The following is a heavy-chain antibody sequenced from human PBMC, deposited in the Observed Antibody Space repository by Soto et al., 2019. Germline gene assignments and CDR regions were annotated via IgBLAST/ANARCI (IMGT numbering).Heavy chain of an antibody. D-gene: IGHD3-3*01. Sequence: QITLKESGPTLVKPTQTLTLTCTFSGFSLSTSGVGVGWIRQPPGKALEWLALIYWNDDKRYSPSLKSRLTITKDTSKNQVVLTMTNMDPVDTATYYCAQWVTYYDFWSGYITRGWFDPWGQGTLVTVSS. V-gene: IGHV2-5*01. J-gene: IGHJ5*02. CDR1: GFSLSTSGVG. CDR3: AQWVTYYDFWSGYITRGWFDP. CDR2: IYWNDDK.